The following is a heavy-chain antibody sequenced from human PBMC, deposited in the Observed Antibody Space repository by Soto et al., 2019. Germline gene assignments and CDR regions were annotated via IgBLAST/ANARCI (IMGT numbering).Heavy chain of an antibody. D-gene: IGHD3-22*01. CDR1: GGSISSYY. CDR3: ARYYYDRSGYYYSGP. V-gene: IGHV4-59*01. Sequence: ASETLSLTCTVSGGSISSYYWSWIRQPPGKGLEWIGYIYYSGSTNYNPSLKSRVTISVDTSKNQFSLKLSSVTAADTAVYYCARYYYDRSGYYYSGPWGQGTLVTVSS. J-gene: IGHJ5*02. CDR2: IYYSGST.